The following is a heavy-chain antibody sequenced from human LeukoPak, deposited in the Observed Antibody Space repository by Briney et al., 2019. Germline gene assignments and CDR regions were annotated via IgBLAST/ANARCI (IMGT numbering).Heavy chain of an antibody. CDR3: ARDRSYFIVDY. CDR2: MHHSGST. D-gene: IGHD3-10*01. J-gene: IGHJ4*02. Sequence: SETLSHTCAVSDFSISSGYHWGWVRQPPGKGLEWIGSMHHSGSTYYNPSLKSRVTMSTDTSKSQFSLKLSSVTAADTAVYYCARDRSYFIVDYWGQGTLVTVSS. V-gene: IGHV4-38-2*02. CDR1: DFSISSGYH.